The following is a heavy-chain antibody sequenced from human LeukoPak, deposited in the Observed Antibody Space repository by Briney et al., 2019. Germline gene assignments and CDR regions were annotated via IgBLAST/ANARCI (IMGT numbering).Heavy chain of an antibody. CDR3: ARQAGVT. CDR2: IKGDASEK. CDR1: GFSINNYW. J-gene: IGHJ5*02. D-gene: IGHD6-19*01. V-gene: IGHV3-7*01. Sequence: GGSLRLSCAVSGFSINNYWMTWYRQAPGKGLECVAHIKGDASEKYYLDSVKGRFTISRDNAKNSLYLQMNSLRAEDTAVYYCARQAGVTWDQGTLVTVSS.